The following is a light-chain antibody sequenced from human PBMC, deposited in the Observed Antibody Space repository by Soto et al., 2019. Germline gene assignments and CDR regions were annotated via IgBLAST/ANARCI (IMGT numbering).Light chain of an antibody. V-gene: IGLV2-14*01. J-gene: IGLJ1*01. Sequence: QSVLTQPASVSGSPGQSITISCTGITSDVPTNNYVSWYQHHPGKAPKLMIYEVSNRPSGVSNRFSGSKSGNTASLTISGLQAEDEADYYCCSHCSSSTPFYVFGSGTKLTVL. CDR3: CSHCSSSTPFYV. CDR2: EVS. CDR1: TSDVPTNNY.